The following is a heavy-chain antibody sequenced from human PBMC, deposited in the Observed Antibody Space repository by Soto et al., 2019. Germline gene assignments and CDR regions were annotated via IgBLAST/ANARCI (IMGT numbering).Heavy chain of an antibody. V-gene: IGHV3-73*01. J-gene: IGHJ6*02. Sequence: EVQLVESGGGLVQPGGSLKLSCAASGFTFSGSAMHWVRQASGKGLEWVGRIRSKANSYATAYAASVKGRFTISRDDSKNTAYLQINSLKTEDTAVYYCTRRGDPYYGMDVWGQGTTVTVSS. D-gene: IGHD3-16*01. CDR2: IRSKANSYAT. CDR3: TRRGDPYYGMDV. CDR1: GFTFSGSA.